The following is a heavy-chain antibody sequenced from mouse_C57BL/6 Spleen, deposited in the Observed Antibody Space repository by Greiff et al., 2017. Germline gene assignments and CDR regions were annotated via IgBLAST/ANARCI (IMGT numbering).Heavy chain of an antibody. CDR2: IHPNSGST. V-gene: IGHV1-64*01. CDR1: GYTFTSYW. D-gene: IGHD1-1*02. CDR3: AKENYRYSYY. J-gene: IGHJ2*01. Sequence: VQLQQSGAELVKPGASVKLSCKASGYTFTSYWMHWVKQRPGQGLEWIGMIHPNSGSTNYNEKFKSKATLTVDKSSSTAYMQLSSLTSEDAAVYYCAKENYRYSYYWGQNPTLTVSS.